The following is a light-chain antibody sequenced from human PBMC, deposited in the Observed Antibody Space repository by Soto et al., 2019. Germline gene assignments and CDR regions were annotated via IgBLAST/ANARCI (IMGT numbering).Light chain of an antibody. CDR2: SNN. V-gene: IGLV1-44*01. CDR1: TFNIGSNT. J-gene: IGLJ1*01. Sequence: QSVLTQPPSASGAPEQRVTISCSGSTFNIGSNTMNWYQQVPETAPKLLIYSNNQRPSGVPDRFSASKSGTSASLAISGLQSEDEADYYCGTWDDRLNVYVFGAGTKVTVL. CDR3: GTWDDRLNVYV.